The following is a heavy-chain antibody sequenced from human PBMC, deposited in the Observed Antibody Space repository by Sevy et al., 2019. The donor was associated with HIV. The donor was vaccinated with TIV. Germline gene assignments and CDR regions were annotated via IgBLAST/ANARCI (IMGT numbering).Heavy chain of an antibody. D-gene: IGHD2-21*01. Sequence: SETLSLTCTVSGGSISNYYRNWIRQPPGKGLEWIGYHYYSGSTNYNPSLKSRATISVDTSKNQFSLKLSSVTAADTAVYYCVRGDPSYYFGMDVWGQGTTVTVSS. CDR1: GGSISNYY. CDR2: HYYSGST. CDR3: VRGDPSYYFGMDV. J-gene: IGHJ6*02. V-gene: IGHV4-59*01.